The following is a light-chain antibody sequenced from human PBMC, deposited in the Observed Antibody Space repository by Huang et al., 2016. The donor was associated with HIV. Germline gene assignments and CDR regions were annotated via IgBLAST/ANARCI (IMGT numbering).Light chain of an antibody. Sequence: IVMTQSPDTLSVSPGERATLSCRASQTVSNNLAWYQQNPGQAPRLLIYGASTRATGVPARFSGSGSGTEFALTISSLTSEDFTLYYCQQYNDLPPTFGQGTKLEI. V-gene: IGKV3-15*01. CDR2: GAS. CDR3: QQYNDLPPT. CDR1: QTVSNN. J-gene: IGKJ2*01.